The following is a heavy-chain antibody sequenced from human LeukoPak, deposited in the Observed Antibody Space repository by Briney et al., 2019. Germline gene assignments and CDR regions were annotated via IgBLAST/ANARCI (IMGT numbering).Heavy chain of an antibody. V-gene: IGHV3-23*01. Sequence: GGSLRLSCAASAFTFNTDPMAWVRQAPGKGLEWVSLITDNGGRTYYADSVKGRFTISRDNSKNTLYLQMSSLRVEYTAIYYCAKERQTTTAFDSWGQGTLVTVSS. CDR2: ITDNGGRT. CDR1: AFTFNTDP. D-gene: IGHD4-17*01. CDR3: AKERQTTTAFDS. J-gene: IGHJ4*02.